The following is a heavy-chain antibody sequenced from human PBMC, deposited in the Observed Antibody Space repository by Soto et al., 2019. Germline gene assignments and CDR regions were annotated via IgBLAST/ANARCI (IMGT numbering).Heavy chain of an antibody. J-gene: IGHJ4*02. V-gene: IGHV1-69*13. D-gene: IGHD6-13*01. CDR1: GGTFSSYA. CDR2: IIPIFGTA. Sequence: ASVKVSCKASGGTFSSYAISWVRQAPGQGLEWMGGIIPIFGTANYAQKFQGRVTITADESTSTAYMELSSLRSEDTAVYYCARGPLTKYSSSWTTDWGQGTLVTVSS. CDR3: ARGPLTKYSSSWTTD.